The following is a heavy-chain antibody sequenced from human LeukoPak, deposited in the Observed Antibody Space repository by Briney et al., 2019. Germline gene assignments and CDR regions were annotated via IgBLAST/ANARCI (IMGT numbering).Heavy chain of an antibody. D-gene: IGHD4-17*01. CDR2: IMPLFGTA. CDR1: GGTFNNSA. V-gene: IGHV1-69*05. Sequence: ASVKVSCKTSGGTFNNSAISWVRQAPGQGLEWLGGIMPLFGTAGYAQKFQGRVTITKDESTRTVYLELTSLTSDDTAVYYCARDVHGDYGSGWFDPWGQGTLVTVSS. CDR3: ARDVHGDYGSGWFDP. J-gene: IGHJ5*02.